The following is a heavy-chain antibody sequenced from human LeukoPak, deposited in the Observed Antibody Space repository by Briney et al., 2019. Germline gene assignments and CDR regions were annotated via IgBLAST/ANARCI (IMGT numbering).Heavy chain of an antibody. CDR2: ISGSGGST. V-gene: IGHV3-23*01. J-gene: IGHJ6*02. CDR3: AKDVYYYYGMDV. CDR1: GFTFSSYA. Sequence: TGGSLRLSCAASGFTFSSYAMSWVRQAPGKGREWVSAISGSGGSTYYADSVKGRFTISRDNSKNTLYLQMNSLRAEDTAVYYCAKDVYYYYGMDVWGQGTTVTVSS.